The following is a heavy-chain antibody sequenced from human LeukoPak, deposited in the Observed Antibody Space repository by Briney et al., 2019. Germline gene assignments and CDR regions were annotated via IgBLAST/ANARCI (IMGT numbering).Heavy chain of an antibody. J-gene: IGHJ3*02. Sequence: PSETLSLTCTVSGGSISSCYWSWIRQPAGKGLEWIGRIYTSGSTNYNPSLNSRVTMSVDTSKNQFSLNLTSVTAADTAVFYCARENGDYCRAFDIWGQGTMVTVSS. V-gene: IGHV4-4*07. CDR1: GGSISSCY. CDR2: IYTSGST. D-gene: IGHD4-17*01. CDR3: ARENGDYCRAFDI.